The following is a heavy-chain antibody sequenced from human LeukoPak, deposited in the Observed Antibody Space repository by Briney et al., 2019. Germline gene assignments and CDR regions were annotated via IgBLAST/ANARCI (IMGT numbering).Heavy chain of an antibody. Sequence: SETLSLTCTVSGGSISSGGYYWGWLREHPGNGLEGIGHIYYSGSTYYNPSLKSRVIISVDTSKTQFSLKLSSVTAADAALYYCASSEAEYDYVWGSYLYWGQGTLVTVSS. CDR1: GGSISSGGYY. CDR2: IYYSGST. V-gene: IGHV4-31*03. D-gene: IGHD3-16*02. CDR3: ASSEAEYDYVWGSYLY. J-gene: IGHJ4*02.